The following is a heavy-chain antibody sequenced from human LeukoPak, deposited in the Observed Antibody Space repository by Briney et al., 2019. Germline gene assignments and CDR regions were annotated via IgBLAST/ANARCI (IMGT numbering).Heavy chain of an antibody. CDR3: ARDGSFYYGPGSYCDY. Sequence: GRSPRLSCVASGFTFSRYAMHWVRLAPGKGLEWVAVISYDGSNKYYADSVKGRFTISRDNSKNTLYLQMNSLRAEDTALYYCARDGSFYYGPGSYCDYWGQGTLVTVSS. CDR2: ISYDGSNK. D-gene: IGHD3-10*01. CDR1: GFTFSRYA. V-gene: IGHV3-30-3*01. J-gene: IGHJ4*02.